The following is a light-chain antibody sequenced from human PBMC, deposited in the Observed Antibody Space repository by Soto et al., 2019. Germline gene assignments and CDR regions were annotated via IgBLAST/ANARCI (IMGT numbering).Light chain of an antibody. CDR1: SSNVGTYNL. CDR2: EGS. J-gene: IGLJ1*01. CDR3: CSYAGSSTYV. Sequence: QSALTQPASVSGSPGQSTTISCTGTSSNVGTYNLVSWYQQHSGKAPKLMIYEGSKRPSGVSNRFSGSKSGTTASLTISGLQAEDEADYYCCSYAGSSTYVFGTGTKVTVL. V-gene: IGLV2-23*01.